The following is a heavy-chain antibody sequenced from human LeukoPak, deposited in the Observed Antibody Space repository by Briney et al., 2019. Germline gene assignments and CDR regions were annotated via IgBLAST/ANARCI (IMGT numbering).Heavy chain of an antibody. J-gene: IGHJ4*02. Sequence: GGSLRLSCAASGFTFSSYGMPWVRQAPGKGLEWVAVISYDGSNKYYADSVKGRFTISRDNSKNTLYLQMNSLRAEDTAVYYCAKDRRHRYYYDSSGYYCFDYWGQGTLVTVSS. CDR1: GFTFSSYG. V-gene: IGHV3-30*18. CDR2: ISYDGSNK. D-gene: IGHD3-22*01. CDR3: AKDRRHRYYYDSSGYYCFDY.